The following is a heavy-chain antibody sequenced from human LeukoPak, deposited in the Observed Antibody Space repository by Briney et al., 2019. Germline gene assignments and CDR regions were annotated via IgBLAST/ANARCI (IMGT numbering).Heavy chain of an antibody. J-gene: IGHJ3*02. CDR1: GGSFSGYY. CDR3: ARGHGVVVPAAKDPDAFDI. V-gene: IGHV4-34*01. D-gene: IGHD2-2*01. CDR2: INHSGST. Sequence: SETLSLTCAVYGGSFSGYYWSWIRQPPGKGLEWLGEINHSGSTNYNPSLKSRVTISVDTSKNQFSLKLSSVTAADTAVYYCARGHGVVVPAAKDPDAFDIWGQGTMVTVSS.